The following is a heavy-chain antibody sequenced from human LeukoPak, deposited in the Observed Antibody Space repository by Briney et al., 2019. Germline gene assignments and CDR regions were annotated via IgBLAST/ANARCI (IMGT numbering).Heavy chain of an antibody. CDR2: ISGDGART. CDR1: GFSFNNYV. V-gene: IGHV3-23*01. CDR3: AKTVVVITFRFDS. J-gene: IGHJ4*02. Sequence: GGSLRLSCAASGFSFNNYVMSWVRQAPGKGLEWISAISGDGARTYYADSVKGRFTISRDNSKNTLDLQMNSLRAEDTAIYYCAKTVVVITFRFDSWGQGSLVTVSS. D-gene: IGHD2-21*01.